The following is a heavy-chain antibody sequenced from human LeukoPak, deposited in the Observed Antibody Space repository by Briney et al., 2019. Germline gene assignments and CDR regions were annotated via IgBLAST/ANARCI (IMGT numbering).Heavy chain of an antibody. CDR2: ISGYNGNT. Sequence: ASVKVSCRASGYTFTSYGISWVRQAPGQGLEWMGWISGYNGNTNYAQKFQGRVTMTTDTSTSTAYMELRSLRSDDTPVYYCARADIRAIASSGWYGFDYWGQGTLVTVSS. D-gene: IGHD6-19*01. CDR3: ARADIRAIASSGWYGFDY. J-gene: IGHJ4*02. CDR1: GYTFTSYG. V-gene: IGHV1-18*01.